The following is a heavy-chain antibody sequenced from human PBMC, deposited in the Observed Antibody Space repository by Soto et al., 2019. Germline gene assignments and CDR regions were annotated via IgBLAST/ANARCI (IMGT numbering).Heavy chain of an antibody. CDR1: GGSISSYY. CDR3: ARDGAGIAAAGTYYYYGMDV. D-gene: IGHD6-13*01. J-gene: IGHJ6*02. Sequence: SETLSLTCTVSGGSISSYYWSWIRQPPGKGLEWIGYIYYSGSTNYNPSLKSRVTISVDTSKNQFSLKLSSVTAADTAVYYCARDGAGIAAAGTYYYYGMDVWGQGATVPVSS. CDR2: IYYSGST. V-gene: IGHV4-59*01.